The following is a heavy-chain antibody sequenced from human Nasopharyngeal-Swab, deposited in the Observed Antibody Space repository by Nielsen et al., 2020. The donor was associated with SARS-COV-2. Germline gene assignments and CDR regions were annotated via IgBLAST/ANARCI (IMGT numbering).Heavy chain of an antibody. J-gene: IGHJ5*02. CDR3: ARGRKQQLVLRWFDP. D-gene: IGHD6-13*01. V-gene: IGHV4-31*02. Sequence: WSRQPPGKGLEWIGYIYYSGSTYYNPSLKSRVTISVDTSKNQFSLKLSSVTAADTAVYYCARGRKQQLVLRWFDPWGQGTLVTVS. CDR2: IYYSGST.